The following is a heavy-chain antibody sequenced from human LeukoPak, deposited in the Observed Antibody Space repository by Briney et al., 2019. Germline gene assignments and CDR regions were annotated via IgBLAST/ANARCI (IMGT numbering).Heavy chain of an antibody. D-gene: IGHD4-17*01. CDR2: IYYSGDT. CDR1: RGSISGYS. Sequence: KPSETLSLTCTVSRGSISGYSWSWIRQSPGGGLEWIGYIYYSGDTAYNPSLKSRVTISVDTSKNQFSLKLSSVTAADTAVYYCARAYGYFDYWGQGTLVTVSS. CDR3: ARAYGYFDY. J-gene: IGHJ4*02. V-gene: IGHV4-59*01.